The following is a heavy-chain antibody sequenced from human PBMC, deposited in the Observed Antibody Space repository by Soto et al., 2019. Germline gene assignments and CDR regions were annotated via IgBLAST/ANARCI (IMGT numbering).Heavy chain of an antibody. D-gene: IGHD1-26*01. CDR1: RFSFTNAW. CDR2: IKSKTDGGTA. Sequence: EVQLVESGGGFVQPVGSLRLSCVASRFSFTNAWMSWVRQAPWKGPECDGRIKSKTDGGTADYAAPVKDRFTISRDDSQNTLYLPMDSLKTKETALYRCSPDIGIYGFDIWCQGTTVIVSS. J-gene: IGHJ6*02. CDR3: SPDIGIYGFDI. V-gene: IGHV3-15*01.